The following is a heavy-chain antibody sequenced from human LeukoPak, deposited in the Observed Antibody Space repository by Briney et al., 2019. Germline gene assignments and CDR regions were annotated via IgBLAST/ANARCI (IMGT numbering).Heavy chain of an antibody. V-gene: IGHV4-34*01. CDR1: GGSFSGYY. CDR3: ARGYYYGSGRPYYYYYGMDV. Sequence: SETLSLTCAVYGGSFSGYYWSWIRQPPGKGLEWIGEINHSGSTNYNPSLKSRVTISVDTSKNQFSLKLSSGTAADTAVYYCARGYYYGSGRPYYYYYGMDVWGKGTTVTVSS. CDR2: INHSGST. D-gene: IGHD3-10*01. J-gene: IGHJ6*04.